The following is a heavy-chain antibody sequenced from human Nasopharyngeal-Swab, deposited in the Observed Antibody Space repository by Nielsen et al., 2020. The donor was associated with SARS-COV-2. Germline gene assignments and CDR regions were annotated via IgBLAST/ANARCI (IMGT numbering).Heavy chain of an antibody. CDR2: ISGSGGST. Sequence: GESLKISCAASGFTFSSYAMSWVRQAPGKGLEWVSAISGSGGSTYYADSVKGRFTISRDNSKNTLYLQMNSLRAEDTAVYYCAKGNSRSYSYFDYWGQGTLVTVSS. V-gene: IGHV3-23*01. J-gene: IGHJ4*02. D-gene: IGHD1-26*01. CDR3: AKGNSRSYSYFDY. CDR1: GFTFSSYA.